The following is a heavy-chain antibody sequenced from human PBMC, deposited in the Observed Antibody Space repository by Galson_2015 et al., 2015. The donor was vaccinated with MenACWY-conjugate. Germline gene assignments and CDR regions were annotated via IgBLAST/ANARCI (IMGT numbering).Heavy chain of an antibody. D-gene: IGHD3-22*01. Sequence: SLRLSCAASGFTFSKCVMSWVRQAPGKGLEWVSGISGSGGDIDYADSVKGRFTISRDNSKNTVYLQMNSLRAEDTAVYHCAKGANYYDGSGKRYDAFDIWGQGTMVTVSS. CDR3: AKGANYYDGSGKRYDAFDI. CDR2: ISGSGGDI. V-gene: IGHV3-23*01. J-gene: IGHJ3*02. CDR1: GFTFSKCV.